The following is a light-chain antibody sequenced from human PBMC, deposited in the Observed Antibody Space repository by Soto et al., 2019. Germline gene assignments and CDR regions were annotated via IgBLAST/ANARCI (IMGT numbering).Light chain of an antibody. CDR1: QSVSSN. CDR2: GAS. J-gene: IGKJ1*01. Sequence: EIVMTQSPATLSVSPGERATLSCRASQSVSSNLAWYQQKPGQAPRLLIYGASTRATGIPARFSGSGSGTEFTLTISSLQSEDFAVYYCQQYSDWRPQFGQGTKVDIK. CDR3: QQYSDWRPQ. V-gene: IGKV3-15*01.